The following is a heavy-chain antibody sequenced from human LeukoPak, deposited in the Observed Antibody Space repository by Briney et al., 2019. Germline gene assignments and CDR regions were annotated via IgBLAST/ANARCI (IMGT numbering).Heavy chain of an antibody. Sequence: PGGSLRLSCAASGFTFSSYGMHWVHQAPGKGLEWVAVIWYDGSNKYYADSVKGRFTISRDNSKNTLYLQMNSLRAEDTAVYYCARAGSLEPHIVVVPAASGPDYWGQGTLVTVSS. CDR3: ARAGSLEPHIVVVPAASGPDY. V-gene: IGHV3-33*01. CDR2: IWYDGSNK. J-gene: IGHJ4*02. D-gene: IGHD2-2*01. CDR1: GFTFSSYG.